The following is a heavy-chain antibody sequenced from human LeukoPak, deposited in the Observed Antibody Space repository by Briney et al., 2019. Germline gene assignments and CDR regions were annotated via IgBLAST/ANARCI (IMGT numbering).Heavy chain of an antibody. Sequence: GASVKVSCKASGGTFSSYAISWVRQAPGQGLEWMGGIIPIFGTANYAQKFQGRVTITADESTSTAYMELSSLRSEDTAVYYCAIGKRYFDWFPLDIWGQGTMVTVSS. CDR2: IIPIFGTA. CDR3: AIGKRYFDWFPLDI. J-gene: IGHJ3*02. CDR1: GGTFSSYA. D-gene: IGHD3-9*01. V-gene: IGHV1-69*13.